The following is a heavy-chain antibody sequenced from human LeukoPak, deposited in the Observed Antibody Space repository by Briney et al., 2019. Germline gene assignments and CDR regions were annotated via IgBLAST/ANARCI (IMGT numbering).Heavy chain of an antibody. V-gene: IGHV3-20*04. CDR2: INWNGGSR. D-gene: IGHD1-26*01. CDR3: ARRRYSGSYYVFDY. J-gene: IGHJ4*02. Sequence: GGSLRLSCAASGFTFDDYGMSWVRQAPGKGLEWVSGINWNGGSRGYADSVKGRFTISRDNAKNSLYMQMNSLRAEDTALYYCARRRYSGSYYVFDYWGQGTLVTVSS. CDR1: GFTFDDYG.